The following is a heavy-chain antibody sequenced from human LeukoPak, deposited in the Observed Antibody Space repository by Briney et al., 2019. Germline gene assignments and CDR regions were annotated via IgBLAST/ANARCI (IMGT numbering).Heavy chain of an antibody. J-gene: IGHJ4*02. CDR3: ARVRSSRPKYYFDF. CDR1: GGSISSSSYY. CDR2: IYYSGST. V-gene: IGHV4-39*07. Sequence: SETLSLTCTVSGGSISSSSYYWGWLRQPPGKGLEWIGSIYYSGSTYYNPSLKSRVTISVDTSKNQFSLKLSSVTAADTAVYYCARVRSSRPKYYFDFWGQGTLVTVSS. D-gene: IGHD6-6*01.